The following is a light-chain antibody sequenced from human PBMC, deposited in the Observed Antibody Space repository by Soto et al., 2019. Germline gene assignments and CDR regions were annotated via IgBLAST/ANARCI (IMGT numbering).Light chain of an antibody. Sequence: DIQMTQSPSSLSASVGDRVTITCQSSQDIKYLNWYQQKSGKAPELLIYDVSNLETGVPSRFSGSGSGTDFTLTISSLEPEDFATYYCQQYDHLSSFGQGTKVDIK. V-gene: IGKV1-33*01. CDR1: QDIKY. J-gene: IGKJ2*01. CDR2: DVS. CDR3: QQYDHLSS.